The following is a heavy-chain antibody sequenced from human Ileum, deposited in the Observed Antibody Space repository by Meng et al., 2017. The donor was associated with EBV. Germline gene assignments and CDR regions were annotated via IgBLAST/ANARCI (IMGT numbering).Heavy chain of an antibody. CDR1: GASISNDNW. Sequence: QLQESGPGLVTPSGTLSLTCAVSGASISNDNWWSWVRQPPGKGLEWIGEIYHDGNTNYNPSLKSRVTVSVDKSKNQFSLRLSSVTAADTAVYYCVSNGYYNLEYWGQGTLVTVSS. CDR3: VSNGYYNLEY. CDR2: IYHDGNT. D-gene: IGHD1-1*01. V-gene: IGHV4-4*02. J-gene: IGHJ4*02.